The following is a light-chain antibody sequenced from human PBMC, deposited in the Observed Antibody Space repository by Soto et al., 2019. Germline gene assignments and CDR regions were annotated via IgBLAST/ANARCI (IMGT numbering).Light chain of an antibody. CDR1: QNVYNN. V-gene: IGKV3-15*01. CDR2: DAS. J-gene: IGKJ4*01. CDR3: QQCRNWPLT. Sequence: EIVMTQSPATLSVSPGEGATLSCKASQNVYNNLAWYQQRPGQPPRLLIYDASTRATGISARFSGSGYGTEFTLTISSLQSEDLAVYFCQQCRNWPLTFGGGTKVELK.